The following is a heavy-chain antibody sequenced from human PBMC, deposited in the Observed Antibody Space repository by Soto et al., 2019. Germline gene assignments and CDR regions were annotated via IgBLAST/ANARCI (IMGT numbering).Heavy chain of an antibody. Sequence: QVQLVQSGAEVKKPGSSVKVSCKASGGTFSSYTISWVRQAPGQGLEWMGRIIPILGIANYAQKFQGRVTSTADKATSTAYMERRSGRSGDTAGYYCARDMGPGGAAGGDYWGQGTLVTVSS. J-gene: IGHJ4*02. D-gene: IGHD6-13*01. CDR1: GGTFSSYT. V-gene: IGHV1-69*08. CDR2: IIPILGIA. CDR3: ARDMGPGGAAGGDY.